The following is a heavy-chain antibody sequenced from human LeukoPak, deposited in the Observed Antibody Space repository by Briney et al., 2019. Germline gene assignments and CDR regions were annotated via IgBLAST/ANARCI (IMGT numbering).Heavy chain of an antibody. D-gene: IGHD1-26*01. Sequence: PGGSLRLSCAASGFRFSGYVMSWVRQAPGKGLEYVSSIDFSDDGASYYADSVKGRFTISRDNSKNTLSLQMNSLRVEDTAFYYCARVDSGNYDYWGQGTLLTVSS. CDR1: GFRFSGYV. J-gene: IGHJ4*02. CDR2: IDFSDDGAS. CDR3: ARVDSGNYDY. V-gene: IGHV3-23*01.